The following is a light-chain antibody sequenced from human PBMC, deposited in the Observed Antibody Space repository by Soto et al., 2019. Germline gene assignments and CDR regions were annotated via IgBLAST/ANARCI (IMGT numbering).Light chain of an antibody. J-gene: IGKJ4*01. CDR1: QGVGIT. CDR3: QRYNGWPLT. V-gene: IGKV3-15*01. CDR2: NAF. Sequence: EIVMTQSPATLSVSPGEGVTLSCRASQGVGITLAWYQQKPGQTPRLLIYNAFTRATGIPARFSGSGSGTEFTRTINSLQSEDSAVYYCQRYNGWPLTFGGGTKVEVK.